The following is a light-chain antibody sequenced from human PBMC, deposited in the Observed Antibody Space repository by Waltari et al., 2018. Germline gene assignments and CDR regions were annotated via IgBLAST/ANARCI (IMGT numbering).Light chain of an antibody. J-gene: IGLJ1*01. CDR3: CSYVGLGTYV. CDR1: SSDVGNYNL. Sequence: QSGLAQPASASGSPGQSITITCTGTSSDVGNYNLVSWYQQRPGKAPRLLIYEVTKRAPWTSDRFSAAKAGNTASLSISGLQAQEDEADYYCCSYVGLGTYVVGTGTKVTVL. V-gene: IGLV2-23*02. CDR2: EVT.